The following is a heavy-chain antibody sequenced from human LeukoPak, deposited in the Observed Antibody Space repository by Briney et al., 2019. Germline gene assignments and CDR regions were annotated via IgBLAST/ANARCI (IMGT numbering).Heavy chain of an antibody. CDR2: IKEDGSQK. V-gene: IGHV3-7*03. CDR1: GFTFSSFW. CDR3: ATTLHSGYYDLY. D-gene: IGHD3-22*01. J-gene: IGHJ4*02. Sequence: GGSLRLSCAASGFTFSSFWMTWVRQAPGKGLEWVANIKEDGSQKYYVDSVKGRFTISRDNSKNTLYLQMNSLRAEDTAVYYCATTLHSGYYDLYWGQGTLVTVSS.